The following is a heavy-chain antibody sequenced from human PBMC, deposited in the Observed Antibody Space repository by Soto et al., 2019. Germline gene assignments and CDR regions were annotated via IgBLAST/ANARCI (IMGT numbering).Heavy chain of an antibody. V-gene: IGHV3-74*01. J-gene: IGHJ6*02. CDR3: ARGLIGNYGVDV. CDR2: IKGDGSSP. Sequence: GGSLRLSCAASGFTFSSYWMHWVRQAPGKGLMWVSRIKGDGSSPSYADSVEGRLTISRDNARNTLFLQLNSLRAEDTAVYYCARGLIGNYGVDVWGQGTTVTVS. D-gene: IGHD1-26*01. CDR1: GFTFSSYW.